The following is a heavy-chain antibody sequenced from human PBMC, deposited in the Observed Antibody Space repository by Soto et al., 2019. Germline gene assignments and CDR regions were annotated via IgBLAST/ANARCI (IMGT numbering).Heavy chain of an antibody. Sequence: GGSLRLSCAASGFTFSSYWMSWVRQAPGKGLEWVANIKQDGSEKYYVDSVKGRFTISRDNAKNSLYLQMNSLRAEDTAVYYCARVPGRAAAGSRFSDFDTWGQGTLVT. D-gene: IGHD6-13*01. V-gene: IGHV3-7*01. CDR2: IKQDGSEK. CDR1: GFTFSSYW. CDR3: ARVPGRAAAGSRFSDFDT. J-gene: IGHJ3*02.